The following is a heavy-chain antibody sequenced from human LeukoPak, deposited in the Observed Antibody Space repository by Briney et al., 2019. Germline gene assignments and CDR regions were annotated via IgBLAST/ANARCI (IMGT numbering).Heavy chain of an antibody. Sequence: SETLSLTCTVSGGSISSYYWSWIRQPPGKGLEWIGYIYYSGSTNYNPSLKSRVTISVDTSKNQFSLKLSSVAAADTAVYYCARVRDGYTNTPDYWGQGTLVTVSS. CDR1: GGSISSYY. J-gene: IGHJ4*02. CDR2: IYYSGST. V-gene: IGHV4-59*01. CDR3: ARVRDGYTNTPDY. D-gene: IGHD5-24*01.